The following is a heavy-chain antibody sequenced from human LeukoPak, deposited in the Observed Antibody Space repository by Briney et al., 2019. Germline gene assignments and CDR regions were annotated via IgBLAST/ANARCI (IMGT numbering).Heavy chain of an antibody. CDR1: GGSISSSSYY. J-gene: IGHJ4*02. V-gene: IGHV4-39*07. CDR3: ARDVKYYDILTGLFDY. CDR2: IYYSGST. Sequence: TSETLSLTCTVSGGSISSSSYYWGWIRQPPGKGLEWIGSIYYSGSTYYNPSLKSRVTISVDTSKNQFSLKLSSVTAADTAVYYCARDVKYYDILTGLFDYWGQGTLVTVSS. D-gene: IGHD3-9*01.